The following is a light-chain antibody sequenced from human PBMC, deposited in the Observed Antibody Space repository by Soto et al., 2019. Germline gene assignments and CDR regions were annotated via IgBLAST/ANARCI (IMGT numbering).Light chain of an antibody. J-gene: IGLJ2*01. CDR1: SSNIGAGYD. CDR3: QSSDNSLPGLVI. V-gene: IGLV1-40*01. CDR2: LNN. Sequence: QAVVTQPPSMSGAPGQRVTISCTGSSSNIGAGYDVHWYQQLPGTPPKLLIYLNNDRPSGVPDRFSGSKSGTSASLAITGLRADDEAVYYCQSSDNSLPGLVIFGGRTKVTVL.